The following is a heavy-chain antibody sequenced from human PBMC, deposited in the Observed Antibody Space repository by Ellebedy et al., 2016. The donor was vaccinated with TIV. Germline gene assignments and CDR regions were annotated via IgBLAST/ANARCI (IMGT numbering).Heavy chain of an antibody. CDR3: ARLRQSRDRSHWYFDL. V-gene: IGHV4-39*07. CDR2: IYYTGNT. CDR1: GGSINSSSSY. D-gene: IGHD1-14*01. Sequence: SETLSLXXTVSGGSINSSSSYWGWIRQPPGKGLEWIGSIYYTGNTYYNPSLKSRVTISIDTSRSQFSLNLSSVTAADTAVYFCARLRQSRDRSHWYFDLWGRGTLVTVSS. J-gene: IGHJ2*01.